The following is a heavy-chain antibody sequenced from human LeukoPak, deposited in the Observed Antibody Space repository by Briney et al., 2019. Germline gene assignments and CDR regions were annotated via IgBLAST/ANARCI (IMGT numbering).Heavy chain of an antibody. CDR1: GGSISSGGYY. V-gene: IGHV4-31*03. J-gene: IGHJ5*02. CDR2: IYYSGST. D-gene: IGHD2-15*01. CDR3: AREVVAATSSAYNWFDP. Sequence: PSQTLSLTCTVSGGSISSGGYYWSRIRQHPGKGLEWIGYIYYSGSTYYNPSLKSRVTISVDTSKNQFSLKLSSVTAADTAVYYCAREVVAATSSAYNWFDPWGQGTLVTVSS.